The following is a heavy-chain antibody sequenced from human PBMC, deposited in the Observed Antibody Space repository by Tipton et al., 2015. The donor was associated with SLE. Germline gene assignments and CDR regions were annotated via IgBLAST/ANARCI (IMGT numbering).Heavy chain of an antibody. V-gene: IGHV4-34*01. CDR3: ARKGGYITIVRGVHNWFDP. CDR2: INHSGST. J-gene: IGHJ5*02. D-gene: IGHD3-10*01. Sequence: TLSLTCAVYGGSFSGYYWSWIRQPPGKGLEWIGEINHSGSTNYNPSLKSRVTISVDTSKNQFSLKLSSVTAADTAVYYCARKGGYITIVRGVHNWFDPWGQGTLVTVSS. CDR1: GGSFSGYY.